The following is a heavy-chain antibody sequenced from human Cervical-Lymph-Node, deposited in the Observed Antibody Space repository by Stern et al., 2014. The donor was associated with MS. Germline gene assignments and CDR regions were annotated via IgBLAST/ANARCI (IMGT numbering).Heavy chain of an antibody. CDR1: GYNYDYY. CDR3: ARDGVVVTDAAEYFQH. CDR2: ISPRYGGT. D-gene: IGHD2-21*02. J-gene: IGHJ1*01. V-gene: IGHV1-46*02. Sequence: VQLVQSGAEVKNPGASVKLSCKASGYNYDYYMHWVRQAPGQGLEWAGTISPRYGGTHYAQIFQVRVTMTRDTSTNTFYMDLTSLRSEDTAVYYCARDGVVVTDAAEYFQHWGQGTLVTVS.